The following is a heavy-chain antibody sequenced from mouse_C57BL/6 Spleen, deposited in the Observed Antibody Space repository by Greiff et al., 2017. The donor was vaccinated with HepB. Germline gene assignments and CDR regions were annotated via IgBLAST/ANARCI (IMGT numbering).Heavy chain of an antibody. V-gene: IGHV1-4*01. CDR1: GYTFTSYT. D-gene: IGHD2-12*01. CDR2: INPSSGYT. Sequence: VQLQQSGAELARPGASVKMSCKASGYTFTSYTMHWVKQRPGQGLEWIGYINPSSGYTKYNQKFKDKATLTADKSSSTAYMQLSSLTSEDSAVYYCARSPLYRGTYYAMDYGGQGASVTVAS. J-gene: IGHJ4*01. CDR3: ARSPLYRGTYYAMDY.